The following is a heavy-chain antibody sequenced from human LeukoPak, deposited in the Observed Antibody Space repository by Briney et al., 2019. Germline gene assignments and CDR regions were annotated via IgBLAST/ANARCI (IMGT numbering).Heavy chain of an antibody. J-gene: IGHJ6*03. Sequence: ASVKVSCKASGYTFTSYDINWLRQATGQGLEWMGWMNPNSGNTGPEQKFQGRVTMTRNTSISTAYMELSSLRSEDTAVYYCAGGPAVGYYYYYMDVWGKGTTVTVSS. D-gene: IGHD1-26*01. V-gene: IGHV1-8*01. CDR2: MNPNSGNT. CDR3: AGGPAVGYYYYYMDV. CDR1: GYTFTSYD.